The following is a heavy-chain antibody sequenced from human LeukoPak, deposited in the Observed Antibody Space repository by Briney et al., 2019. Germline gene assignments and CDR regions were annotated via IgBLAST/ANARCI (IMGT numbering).Heavy chain of an antibody. CDR3: AKGTEWTLDY. CDR1: GFIFSSYG. D-gene: IGHD3-3*01. J-gene: IGHJ4*02. V-gene: IGHV3-33*06. Sequence: GGSLRLSCAASGFIFSSYGMHWVRQAPGKGLEWVAVIWYDGSKKHHADSVKGRFTISRDNSKNTLYLQMNSLRAEDTAVYYCAKGTEWTLDYWGQGTLVTVSS. CDR2: IWYDGSKK.